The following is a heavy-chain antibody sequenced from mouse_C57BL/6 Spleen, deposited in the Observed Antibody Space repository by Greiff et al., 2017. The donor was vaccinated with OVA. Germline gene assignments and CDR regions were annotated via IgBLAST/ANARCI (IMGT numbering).Heavy chain of an antibody. CDR3: ARGGRGRYFDV. D-gene: IGHD1-1*01. V-gene: IGHV1-50*01. CDR1: GYTFTSYW. Sequence: VQLQQPGAELVKPGASVKLSCKASGYTFTSYWMQWVKQRPGQGLEWIGEIDPSDSYTNYNQKFKGKATLTVDTSSSTAYMQLSSLTSEDSAVYYCARGGRGRYFDVWGTGTTVTVSS. CDR2: IDPSDSYT. J-gene: IGHJ1*03.